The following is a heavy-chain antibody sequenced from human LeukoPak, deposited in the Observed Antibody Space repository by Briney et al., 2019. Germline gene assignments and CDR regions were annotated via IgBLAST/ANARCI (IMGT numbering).Heavy chain of an antibody. Sequence: SETLSLTCTVSGGSVSSSSHYWGLIRQPPGKGLEWIGSISYSGSTYYNPSLNSRITISVDAPKNQFSLNLSSVTAADTALFYCARHRHGSWFSASDIWGQGTMVTVSS. CDR1: GGSVSSSSHY. V-gene: IGHV4-39*01. D-gene: IGHD2-15*01. CDR3: ARHRHGSWFSASDI. J-gene: IGHJ3*02. CDR2: ISYSGST.